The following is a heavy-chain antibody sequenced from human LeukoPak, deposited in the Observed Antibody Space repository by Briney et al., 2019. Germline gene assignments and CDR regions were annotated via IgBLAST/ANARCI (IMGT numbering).Heavy chain of an antibody. Sequence: ASVKVSCKASGYTFTSYGISWVRQAPGKGLEWMGGFDPEDGETIYAQKFQGRVTMTEDTSTDTAYMELSSLRSEDTAVYYCATLGITMVRGVIIPDYWGQGTLVTVSS. V-gene: IGHV1-24*01. CDR3: ATLGITMVRGVIIPDY. CDR2: FDPEDGET. CDR1: GYTFTSYG. J-gene: IGHJ4*02. D-gene: IGHD3-10*01.